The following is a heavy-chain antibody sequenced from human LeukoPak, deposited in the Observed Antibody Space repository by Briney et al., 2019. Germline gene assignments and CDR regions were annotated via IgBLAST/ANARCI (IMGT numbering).Heavy chain of an antibody. J-gene: IGHJ4*02. CDR3: ARGYSDFWSGYYMSGIYDY. CDR1: GGSISSYY. Sequence: SETLSLTCTVSGGSISSYYWSWIRQPPGKGLEWIGYIYYSGSTNYNPSLKSRVTISVDTSKNQFSLKLSSVTAADTAVYYCARGYSDFWSGYYMSGIYDYWGQGTLVTVSS. V-gene: IGHV4-59*01. D-gene: IGHD3-3*01. CDR2: IYYSGST.